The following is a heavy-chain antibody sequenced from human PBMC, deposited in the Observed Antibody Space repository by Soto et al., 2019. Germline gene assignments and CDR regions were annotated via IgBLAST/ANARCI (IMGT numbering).Heavy chain of an antibody. CDR2: INAGNGNT. CDR1: GYTFTSYA. D-gene: IGHD6-13*01. Sequence: ASVKVSCKASGYTFTSYAMHWVRQAPGQRLEWMGWINAGNGNTKYSHKFQGRVTITRDTSASTAYMELSSLRSEDTAVYYCARVGEQQLVLDWFDPWGQGTLVTVSS. V-gene: IGHV1-3*01. CDR3: ARVGEQQLVLDWFDP. J-gene: IGHJ5*02.